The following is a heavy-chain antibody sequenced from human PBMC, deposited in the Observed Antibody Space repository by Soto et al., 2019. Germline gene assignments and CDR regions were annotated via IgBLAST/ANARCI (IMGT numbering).Heavy chain of an antibody. CDR1: GFTFSSYW. CDR2: VSGSGVTS. V-gene: IGHV3-23*01. D-gene: IGHD3-3*01. CDR3: ARQYYDFWSGYYN. Sequence: PGGSLRLSCAASGFTFSSYWMHWVRQAPGKGLEWVSAVSGSGVTSKYADSVKGRFTISRDNSKNTLYLQMNSLRAEDTAVYYCARQYYDFWSGYYNWGQGTLVTVSS. J-gene: IGHJ4*02.